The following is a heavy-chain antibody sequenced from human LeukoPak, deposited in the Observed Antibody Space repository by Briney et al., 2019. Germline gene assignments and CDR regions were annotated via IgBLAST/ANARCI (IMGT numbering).Heavy chain of an antibody. D-gene: IGHD2-2*02. Sequence: ASVKVSCKVSGYTFTDYYIHWVRQTPGQGLEWMGWINPNSGGTNYAQKFQGRVTMTRDTSISTAYMELSRLRSDDTAVYYCARDRSLYCSSTSCYTRHFDYWGQGTLVTVSS. V-gene: IGHV1-2*02. J-gene: IGHJ4*02. CDR2: INPNSGGT. CDR3: ARDRSLYCSSTSCYTRHFDY. CDR1: GYTFTDYY.